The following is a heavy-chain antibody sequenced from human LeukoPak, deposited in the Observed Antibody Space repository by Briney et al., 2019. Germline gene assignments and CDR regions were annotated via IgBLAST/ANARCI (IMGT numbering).Heavy chain of an antibody. V-gene: IGHV4-39*01. D-gene: IGHD6-13*01. Sequence: PSETLSLTCTVSGGSISSSSYYWGWIRQPPGTGLEWIGSIYYSGSTYYNPSLKSRVTISVDTSKNQFSLKLSSVTAADTAVYYCATSIIAAAGGIDYWGQGTLVTVSS. CDR3: ATSIIAAAGGIDY. CDR1: GGSISSSSYY. J-gene: IGHJ4*02. CDR2: IYYSGST.